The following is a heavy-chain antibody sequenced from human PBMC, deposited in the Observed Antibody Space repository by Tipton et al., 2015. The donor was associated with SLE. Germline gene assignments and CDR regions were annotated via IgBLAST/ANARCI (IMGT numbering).Heavy chain of an antibody. Sequence: TLSLTCTVSGGSISSGTYYWSWIRQPAGKGLEWIGRIYTSGSTNYNPSLKSRVTISVDTSKNQFSLKLSSVTAADTAVYYCARTEQGTGSYYRLFFVIWGQGSVVTFSS. CDR2: IYTSGST. CDR3: ARTEQGTGSYYRLFFVI. CDR1: GGSISSGTYY. V-gene: IGHV4-61*02. J-gene: IGHJ4*02. D-gene: IGHD3-10*01.